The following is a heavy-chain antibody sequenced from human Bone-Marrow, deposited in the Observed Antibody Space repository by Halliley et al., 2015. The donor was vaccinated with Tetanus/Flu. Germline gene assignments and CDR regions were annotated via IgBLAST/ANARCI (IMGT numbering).Heavy chain of an antibody. Sequence: IYPDDSDTRYSPSFRGQVPISVDKSMSTAYLQWTSLKASDTAMYYCARHATKYNWNYGFSDYWGQGTLVTVSS. V-gene: IGHV5-51*01. CDR2: IYPDDSDT. CDR3: ARHATKYNWNYGFSDY. D-gene: IGHD1-7*01. J-gene: IGHJ4*02.